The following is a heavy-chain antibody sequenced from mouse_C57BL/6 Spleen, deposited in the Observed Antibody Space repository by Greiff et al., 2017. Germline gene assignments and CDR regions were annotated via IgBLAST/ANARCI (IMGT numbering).Heavy chain of an antibody. V-gene: IGHV6-3*01. Sequence: EVKVEESGGGLVQPGGSMKLSCVASGFTFSNYWMNWVRQSPEKGLEWVAQIRLKSDNYATHYAESVKGRLTISRDDSKSSVYLQMNNLRAEDTGIYYCTGVYFDYWGQGTTLTVSS. CDR1: GFTFSNYW. J-gene: IGHJ2*01. CDR3: TGVYFDY. CDR2: IRLKSDNYAT.